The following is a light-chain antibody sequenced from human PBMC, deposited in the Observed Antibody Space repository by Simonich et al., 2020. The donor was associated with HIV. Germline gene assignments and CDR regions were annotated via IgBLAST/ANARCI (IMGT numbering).Light chain of an antibody. CDR3: YSTDSSGNHRV. J-gene: IGLJ3*02. CDR1: ALPKEH. V-gene: IGLV3-10*01. Sequence: SYELTQPPSVSVSPGQTARITCSGDALPKEHAYWYQQKSGQAPWLVIYEDSERPSGIPERFSGSSSGTMATLTISGAQVEDEGDYYCYSTDSSGNHRVFGGGTKLTVL. CDR2: EDS.